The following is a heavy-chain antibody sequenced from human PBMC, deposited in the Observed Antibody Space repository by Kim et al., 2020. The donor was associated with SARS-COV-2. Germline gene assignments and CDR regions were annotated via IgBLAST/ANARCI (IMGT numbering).Heavy chain of an antibody. CDR2: GGST. Sequence: GGSTYYADSVKGRFTISRDNSKNSLYLQMNSLRTEDTALYYCAKDMAVVAWGQGTLVTVSS. CDR3: AKDMAVVA. D-gene: IGHD2-21*01. V-gene: IGHV3-43*01. J-gene: IGHJ4*02.